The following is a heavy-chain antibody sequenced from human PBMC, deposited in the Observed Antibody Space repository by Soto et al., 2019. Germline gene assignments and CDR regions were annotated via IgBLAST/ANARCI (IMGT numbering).Heavy chain of an antibody. Sequence: GGSLRLSCAASGFTFRNHAMTWARQAPGKELEWVSAISASGTGTYYAASVKGRFTIFRDNSRATVYLQMNNLRAEDTATYYCGKYLRPYGSGPFDFWGQGTLVTVSS. J-gene: IGHJ4*01. CDR2: ISASGTGT. V-gene: IGHV3-23*01. D-gene: IGHD3-10*01. CDR3: GKYLRPYGSGPFDF. CDR1: GFTFRNHA.